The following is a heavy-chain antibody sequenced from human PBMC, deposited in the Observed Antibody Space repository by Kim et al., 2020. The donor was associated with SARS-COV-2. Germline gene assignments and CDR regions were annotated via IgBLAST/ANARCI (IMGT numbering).Heavy chain of an antibody. D-gene: IGHD6-13*01. J-gene: IGHJ1*01. CDR3: ARTRRGSSWYGGYFQH. Sequence: SVKGRFTISRDNAKNSLYLQMNSLRAEDTAVYYCARTRRGSSWYGGYFQHWGQGTLVTVSS. V-gene: IGHV3-11*06.